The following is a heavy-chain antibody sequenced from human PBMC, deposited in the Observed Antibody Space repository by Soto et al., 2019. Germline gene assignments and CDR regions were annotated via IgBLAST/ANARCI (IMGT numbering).Heavy chain of an antibody. Sequence: QVQLVQSGAEVKKPGASVKVSCKASGNTFTSYDINWVRQATGHGLEWMGWINPNSGKIGYAQKFQGRVTMTRDTAIRTAYMGVSKLRSDDTAGYCCARGRASGSYYLLDYWGQGTLVTVSS. V-gene: IGHV1-8*01. D-gene: IGHD3-10*01. CDR2: INPNSGKI. CDR3: ARGRASGSYYLLDY. J-gene: IGHJ4*02. CDR1: GNTFTSYD.